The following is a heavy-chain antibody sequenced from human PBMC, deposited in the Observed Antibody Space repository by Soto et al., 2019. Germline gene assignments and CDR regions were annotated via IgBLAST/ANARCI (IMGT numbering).Heavy chain of an antibody. Sequence: GASVKVSCKASGYTFTSYDINWVRQATGQGREWMGWMNPNSGNTGYAQKFQGRVTMTRNTSISTACMELSSLRSEDTAVYYCARATGYSGYDSWGWFDPCGQGTLVTVSS. CDR2: MNPNSGNT. CDR3: ARATGYSGYDSWGWFDP. J-gene: IGHJ5*02. V-gene: IGHV1-8*01. D-gene: IGHD5-12*01. CDR1: GYTFTSYD.